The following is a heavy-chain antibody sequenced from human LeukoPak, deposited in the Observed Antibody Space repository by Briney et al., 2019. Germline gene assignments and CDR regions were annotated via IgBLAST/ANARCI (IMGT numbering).Heavy chain of an antibody. Sequence: PGASVKVSCKASGYPFIPYYLHWVRQAPGQGLEWMGWISAYNGNTNYAQKLQGRVTMTTDTSTSTAYMELRSLRSDDTAVYYCARLDSSGWYPLNWFDPWGQGTLVTVSS. D-gene: IGHD6-19*01. J-gene: IGHJ5*02. CDR1: GYPFIPYY. V-gene: IGHV1-18*04. CDR3: ARLDSSGWYPLNWFDP. CDR2: ISAYNGNT.